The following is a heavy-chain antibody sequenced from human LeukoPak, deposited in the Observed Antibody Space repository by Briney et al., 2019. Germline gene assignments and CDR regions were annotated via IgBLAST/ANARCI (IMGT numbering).Heavy chain of an antibody. Sequence: GGSLRLSCAASGFTFDDYAMHWVRQAPGKGLEWVSGISWNSGSIGYADSVKGRFTISRDNAKNSLYLQMNSLRAGDTALYYCAKDMSSSWPIDGMDVWGQGTTVTVSS. CDR1: GFTFDDYA. D-gene: IGHD6-13*01. CDR2: ISWNSGSI. J-gene: IGHJ6*02. V-gene: IGHV3-9*01. CDR3: AKDMSSSWPIDGMDV.